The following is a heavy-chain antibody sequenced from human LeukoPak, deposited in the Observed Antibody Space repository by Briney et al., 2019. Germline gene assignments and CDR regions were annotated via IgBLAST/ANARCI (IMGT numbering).Heavy chain of an antibody. CDR1: GYSISSGYY. CDR3: ARVNYYDSSGSEAYEDY. V-gene: IGHV4-38-2*02. J-gene: IGHJ4*02. D-gene: IGHD3-22*01. Sequence: SETLSLTCTVSGYSISSGYYWGWIRQPPGKGLEWIGSIYHSGSTYYNPSLKSRVTISVDTSKNQFSRKLSSVTAADTAVYYCARVNYYDSSGSEAYEDYWGQGTLVAVSS. CDR2: IYHSGST.